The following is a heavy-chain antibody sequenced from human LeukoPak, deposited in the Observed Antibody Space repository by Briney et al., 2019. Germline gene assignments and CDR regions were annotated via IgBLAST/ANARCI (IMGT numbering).Heavy chain of an antibody. D-gene: IGHD2-15*01. CDR1: GFTVSSNY. V-gene: IGHV3-53*01. CDR3: AREHCSGGSCYFGY. J-gene: IGHJ4*02. Sequence: GGSLRLSCAASGFTVSSNYMSWVRQAPGKGLEWVSVIYSGGSTYYADSVKGRFTISRDNSKSTLYLQMNSLRAEDTAVYYCAREHCSGGSCYFGYWGQGTLVTVSS. CDR2: IYSGGST.